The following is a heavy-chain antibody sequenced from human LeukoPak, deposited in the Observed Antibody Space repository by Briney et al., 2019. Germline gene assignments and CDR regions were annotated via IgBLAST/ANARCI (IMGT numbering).Heavy chain of an antibody. CDR3: ARDVGGSLDY. CDR1: GFTFRTYW. CDR2: IKGDESAR. Sequence: PGGSLRLSCAGSGFTFRTYWMAWVRRAPGKGLEWVANIKGDESARHQADSVKGRFTISRDNAQNSVYLQMSSLRGEDTAVYYCARDVGGSLDYWGQGTLVTVSS. V-gene: IGHV3-7*01. J-gene: IGHJ4*02. D-gene: IGHD1-26*01.